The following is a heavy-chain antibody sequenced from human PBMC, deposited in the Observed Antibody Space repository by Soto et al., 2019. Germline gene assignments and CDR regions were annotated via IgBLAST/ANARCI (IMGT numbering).Heavy chain of an antibody. CDR2: INPYGGAA. Sequence: ASVKVSCKASGYTFISYGISWVRQAPGQGLEWMGIINPYGGAATYAEKFQGRVTMTRDTSTATDYMELSSLRSEDTAMYYCARELVIGGDDYFDYWGQGTLVTVSS. CDR3: ARELVIGGDDYFDY. D-gene: IGHD3-10*01. V-gene: IGHV1-46*01. J-gene: IGHJ4*02. CDR1: GYTFISYG.